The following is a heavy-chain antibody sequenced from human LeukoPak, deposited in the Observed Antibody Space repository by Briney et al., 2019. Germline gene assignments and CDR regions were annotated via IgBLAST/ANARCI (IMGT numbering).Heavy chain of an antibody. CDR2: INHSGST. V-gene: IGHV4-34*01. Sequence: SETLSLTCAVYGGSFSGYYWSWIRQPPGKGLEWIGEINHSGSTNYNPSLKSRVTISVDTSKNQFSLKLSSVTAADTAVYYCARVRGYYGSADAFDIWGQGTMVTVSS. CDR1: GGSFSGYY. D-gene: IGHD3-10*01. CDR3: ARVRGYYGSADAFDI. J-gene: IGHJ3*02.